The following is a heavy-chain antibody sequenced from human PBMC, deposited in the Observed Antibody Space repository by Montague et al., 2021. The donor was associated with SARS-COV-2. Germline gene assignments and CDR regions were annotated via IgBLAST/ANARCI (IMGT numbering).Heavy chain of an antibody. J-gene: IGHJ5*02. CDR1: GDSMNSNSDD. V-gene: IGHV4-39*01. D-gene: IGHD3-16*01. Sequence: SETLSLTCTVSGDSMNSNSDDWGWIRQPPGKGLEWIGTMYDSGSNYYNPTLKSRASIFVDTSSNQFFLKLNSVTAADTAVYYCVRRSRLHLGEVTPIDPWGQGTMVTVAS. CDR3: VRRSRLHLGEVTPIDP. CDR2: MYDSGSN.